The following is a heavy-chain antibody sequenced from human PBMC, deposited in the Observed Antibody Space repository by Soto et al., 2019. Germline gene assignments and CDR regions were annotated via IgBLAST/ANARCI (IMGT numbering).Heavy chain of an antibody. V-gene: IGHV3-33*01. CDR1: GFTFSSYA. J-gene: IGHJ6*02. D-gene: IGHD1-26*01. CDR2: IWYDGNNK. Sequence: QVQLVESGGGVVQPGRSLRLSCAASGFTFSSYAMHWVRQAPGKGLEWVAFIWYDGNNKYYADSVKGRFTISRDKSKKTLYMQMNSLRGQDTAVYYCASAREDTYNFYAMGVWGLGTTVTVSS. CDR3: ASAREDTYNFYAMGV.